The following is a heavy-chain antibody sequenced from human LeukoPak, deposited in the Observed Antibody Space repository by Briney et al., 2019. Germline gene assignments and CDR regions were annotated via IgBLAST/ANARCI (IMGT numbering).Heavy chain of an antibody. D-gene: IGHD5-18*01. V-gene: IGHV5-51*01. CDR2: IYPGDSDT. CDR3: ARRYANLSGYSYGLKYYFDY. J-gene: IGHJ4*02. Sequence: GESLKISCKGSGYSFTSYWIGWVRQMPGKGLEWMGIIYPGDSDTTYSPSFQGQATISVDKSISTAYLQWSSLKASDTAIYYCARRYANLSGYSYGLKYYFDYWGQGTLVTVSS. CDR1: GYSFTSYW.